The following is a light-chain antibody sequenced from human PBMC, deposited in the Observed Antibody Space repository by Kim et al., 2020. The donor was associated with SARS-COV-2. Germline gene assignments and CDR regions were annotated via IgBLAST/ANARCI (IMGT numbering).Light chain of an antibody. J-gene: IGKJ5*01. CDR1: QSVSSY. CDR2: DAS. V-gene: IGKV3-11*01. Sequence: SLSPGERATLPCRPSQSVSSYLAWYQQKPGQAPRLLIYDASHRATGIPARFSGSGSGTDFTLTISSLEPEDFAVYFCQQRGNWITFGQGTRLEIK. CDR3: QQRGNWIT.